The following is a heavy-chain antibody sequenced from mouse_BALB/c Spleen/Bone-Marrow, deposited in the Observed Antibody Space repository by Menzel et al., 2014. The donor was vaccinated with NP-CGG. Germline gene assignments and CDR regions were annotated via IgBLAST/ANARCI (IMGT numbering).Heavy chain of an antibody. Sequence: EVKVVESGGGLVEPGGSLKLSCAASGFTFIAYTMSWVRQTPEKRLEWVAYINNGGGSTYYPDTVTARFTISSANAKNTLYLQIDRLRSEGTAMYYCARHGEEGPVLAMDYWGQGTSVTVSS. CDR2: INNGGGST. J-gene: IGHJ4*01. V-gene: IGHV5-12-2*01. CDR3: ARHGEEGPVLAMDY. CDR1: GFTFIAYT.